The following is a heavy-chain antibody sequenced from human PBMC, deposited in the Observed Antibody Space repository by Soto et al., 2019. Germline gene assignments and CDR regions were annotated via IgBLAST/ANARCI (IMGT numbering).Heavy chain of an antibody. CDR3: ARVRSLRYFDWLFPPAPYWFDP. V-gene: IGHV1-18*01. Sequence: ASVKVSCKASGYTFTNYGIIWVRQAPGQGLEWMGWISAYNGNTNYAQKLQGRVTMTTDTSTSTAYMELRSLRSDDTAVYYCARVRSLRYFDWLFPPAPYWFDPWGQGTLVTVSS. D-gene: IGHD3-9*01. CDR1: GYTFTNYG. J-gene: IGHJ5*02. CDR2: ISAYNGNT.